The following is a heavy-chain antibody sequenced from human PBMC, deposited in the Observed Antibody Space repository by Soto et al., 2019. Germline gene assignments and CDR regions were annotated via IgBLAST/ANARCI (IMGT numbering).Heavy chain of an antibody. J-gene: IGHJ4*02. CDR3: ARASVGPPGGGSWTMPFDS. CDR2: IYTGGST. D-gene: IGHD2-15*01. CDR1: GVSVSGYY. Sequence: SEPLSLTCSVSGVSVSGYYWSWIRKPAGKGPEWIGCIYTGGSTNYNPSLKSRATMSVDTSKNQFSLRLTSVTAADTAVYYCARASVGPPGGGSWTMPFDSWGRGTLVTVSS. V-gene: IGHV4-4*07.